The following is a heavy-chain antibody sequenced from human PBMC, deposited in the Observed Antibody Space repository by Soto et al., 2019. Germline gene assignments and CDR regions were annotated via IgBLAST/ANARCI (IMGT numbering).Heavy chain of an antibody. CDR2: IYYSGST. CDR1: GGSISSGYYY. J-gene: IGHJ6*02. Sequence: SETLSLTCTVSGGSISSGYYYLSWILHPPGKGLEWGGYIYYSGSTYYNASLKSRVTISVDTAKNQFSLKLSSVTAADTAVYYRARAPARFLEWLLYPGYYYYGMDVWGQGTTVTVSS. CDR3: ARAPARFLEWLLYPGYYYYGMDV. V-gene: IGHV4-30-4*01. D-gene: IGHD3-3*01.